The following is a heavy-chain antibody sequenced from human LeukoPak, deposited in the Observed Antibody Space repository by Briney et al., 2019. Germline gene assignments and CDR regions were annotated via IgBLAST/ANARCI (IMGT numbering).Heavy chain of an antibody. J-gene: IGHJ4*02. CDR1: GFTFSSYE. Sequence: GGSLRLSCAASGFTFSSYEMNWARQAPGRGWEGVSYISSSGSAIYYADSVKGRFTISRDNAKNSLYLQMNSLRAEDTAVYYCARIPVVVAAQYYFDYWGQGTLVTVSS. V-gene: IGHV3-48*03. CDR2: ISSSGSAI. CDR3: ARIPVVVAAQYYFDY. D-gene: IGHD2-15*01.